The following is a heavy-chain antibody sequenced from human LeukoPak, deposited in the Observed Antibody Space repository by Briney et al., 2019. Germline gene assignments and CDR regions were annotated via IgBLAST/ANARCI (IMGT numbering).Heavy chain of an antibody. CDR1: GGSISSYY. J-gene: IGHJ5*02. Sequence: SETLSLTCTVSGGSISSYYWSWIRQPAGKGLEWIGRIYTSGSTNYNPSLKSRVTMSVDTSKNQFSLKLSSVPAADTAVYYCARDRDSSSWPNWFDPWGQGTLVTVSS. CDR2: IYTSGST. CDR3: ARDRDSSSWPNWFDP. D-gene: IGHD6-13*01. V-gene: IGHV4-4*07.